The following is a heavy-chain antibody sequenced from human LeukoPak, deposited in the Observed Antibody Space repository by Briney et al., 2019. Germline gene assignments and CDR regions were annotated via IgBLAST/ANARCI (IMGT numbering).Heavy chain of an antibody. D-gene: IGHD4-11*01. CDR1: GFAFNSYT. V-gene: IGHV3-21*01. J-gene: IGHJ6*03. CDR2: ITSRGTYI. Sequence: GGSLRLSCAASGFAFNSYTIKRVRQAPGKGLEWVSAITSRGTYIYNADSVKGRFTISRDNAETSAYLQMSGLRAEDTAVYYCARVAQGATTENYYYYYMDVWGKGTTVTVSS. CDR3: ARVAQGATTENYYYYYMDV.